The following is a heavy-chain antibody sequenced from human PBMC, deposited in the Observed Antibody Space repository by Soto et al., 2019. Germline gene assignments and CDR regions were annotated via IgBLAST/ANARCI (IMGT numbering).Heavy chain of an antibody. J-gene: IGHJ4*02. CDR3: TSSLIETTVTTFDY. CDR2: IYYSGST. V-gene: IGHV4-59*08. Sequence: SETLSLTCTVSGGSISSYYWSWIRQPPGKGLEWIGYIYYSGSTNYNPSLKSRVTISVDTSKNQFSLKLSSVTAADTAVYYCTSSLIETTVTTFDYWGQGTLVTVSS. D-gene: IGHD4-17*01. CDR1: GGSISSYY.